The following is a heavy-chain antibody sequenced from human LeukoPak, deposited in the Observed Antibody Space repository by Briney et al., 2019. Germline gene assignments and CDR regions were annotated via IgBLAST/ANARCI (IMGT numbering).Heavy chain of an antibody. D-gene: IGHD3-3*01. CDR1: GFTFSSYG. CDR2: IRYDGSNK. V-gene: IGHV3-30*02. J-gene: IGHJ6*04. CDR3: AKDASTHYDPVA. Sequence: GGSLRLSCAASGFTFSSYGMHWVRQAPGKGLEWVAFIRYDGSNKYYADSVKGRFTISRDNSKHTLYLQMNSLRAEDTAVYYCAKDASTHYDPVAWGKGTTVTVSS.